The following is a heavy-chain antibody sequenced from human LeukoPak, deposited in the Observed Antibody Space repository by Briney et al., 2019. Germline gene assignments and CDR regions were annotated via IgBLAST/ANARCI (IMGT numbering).Heavy chain of an antibody. Sequence: GGSLRLSCATSGFTFSSYAMSWVRQAPGKGLEWVSAIKDNGGSTVYADSVKGRFTISRDNSKNTLYLQMNTLRADDTAVYYCAASPQIRSGWFDYWGRGTLVTVSS. J-gene: IGHJ4*02. CDR2: IKDNGGST. CDR1: GFTFSSYA. CDR3: AASPQIRSGWFDY. V-gene: IGHV3-23*01. D-gene: IGHD6-19*01.